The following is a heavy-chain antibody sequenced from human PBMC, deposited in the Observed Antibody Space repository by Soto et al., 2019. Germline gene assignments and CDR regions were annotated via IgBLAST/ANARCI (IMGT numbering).Heavy chain of an antibody. J-gene: IGHJ3*02. CDR2: ISYDGSNK. Sequence: GGSLRLSCAASGFTFSSYAMHWVRQAPGKGLEWVAVISYDGSNKYYADSVKGRFTISRDNSKNTLYLQMNSLRAEDTAVYYCALGGYSYGPVDAFDIWGQGTMVTVSS. D-gene: IGHD5-18*01. CDR1: GFTFSSYA. V-gene: IGHV3-30-3*01. CDR3: ALGGYSYGPVDAFDI.